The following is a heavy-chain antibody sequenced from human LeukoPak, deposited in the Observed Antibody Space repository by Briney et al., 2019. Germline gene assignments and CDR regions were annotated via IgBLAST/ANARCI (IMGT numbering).Heavy chain of an antibody. CDR2: ISSSGSTI. J-gene: IGHJ4*02. V-gene: IGHV3-48*04. D-gene: IGHD1-14*01. Sequence: PGGSLRLSCAASGFTFSSYSMNWVRQAPGKGLEWVSYISSSGSTIYYADSVKGRFTISRDNAKNSLYLQMNSLRAEDTAVYYCARGSRNSAVLKYWGQGTLVTVSS. CDR3: ARGSRNSAVLKY. CDR1: GFTFSSYS.